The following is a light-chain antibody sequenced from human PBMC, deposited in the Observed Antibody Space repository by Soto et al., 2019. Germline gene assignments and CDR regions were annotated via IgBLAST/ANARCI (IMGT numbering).Light chain of an antibody. Sequence: EIVMTQSPVTLSVSPGERATLSCRASQSVSSDLVWYQRKPGQAPRPLIFGASTRATGVPARFTGSGSGTEFTLTITSLQSEDFAVYYCQQYYSWPLTFGGGTKVDIK. J-gene: IGKJ4*01. CDR2: GAS. CDR1: QSVSSD. CDR3: QQYYSWPLT. V-gene: IGKV3-15*01.